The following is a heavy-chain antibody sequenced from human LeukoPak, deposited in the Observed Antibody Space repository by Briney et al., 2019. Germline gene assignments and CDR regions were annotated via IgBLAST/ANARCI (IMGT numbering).Heavy chain of an antibody. CDR1: GFTFSSYS. CDR3: AKARTPYGSGSYVLAY. V-gene: IGHV3-48*01. CDR2: ISSSSSTI. D-gene: IGHD3-10*01. Sequence: GGSLRLSCAASGFTFSSYSMNWVRQAPGKGLEWVSYISSSSSTIYYADSVKGRFTISRDNSKNTLYLQMNSLRAEDTAVYYCAKARTPYGSGSYVLAYWGQGTLVTVSS. J-gene: IGHJ4*02.